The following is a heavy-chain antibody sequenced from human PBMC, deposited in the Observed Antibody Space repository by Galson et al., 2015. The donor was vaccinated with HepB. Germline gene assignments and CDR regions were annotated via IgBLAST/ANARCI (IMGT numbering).Heavy chain of an antibody. Sequence: SLRLSCAASGFTFSSYGMHWVRQAPGKGLEWVAVISYDGSNKYYADSVKGRFTISRDNSKNTLYLQMNSLRAEDTAVYYCAKGPRSSSGTWGTSDAFDIWRPATMVTVSS. V-gene: IGHV3-30*18. J-gene: IGHJ3*02. D-gene: IGHD6-19*01. CDR3: AKGPRSSSGTWGTSDAFDI. CDR2: ISYDGSNK. CDR1: GFTFSSYG.